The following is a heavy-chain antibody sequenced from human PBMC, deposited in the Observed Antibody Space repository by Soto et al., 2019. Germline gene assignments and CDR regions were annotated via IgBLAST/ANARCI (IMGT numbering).Heavy chain of an antibody. CDR3: ARHGVGATTGCDY. Sequence: GESVKISCKGSGYSFTIYGIGWVRQMPGKGLEWMGIIYPGDSDTRYSPSFQGQVTISADKSISTADLQWSSLKASDTAMSYCARHGVGATTGCDYWGQGTLVTVSS. D-gene: IGHD1-26*01. J-gene: IGHJ4*02. CDR1: GYSFTIYG. CDR2: IYPGDSDT. V-gene: IGHV5-51*01.